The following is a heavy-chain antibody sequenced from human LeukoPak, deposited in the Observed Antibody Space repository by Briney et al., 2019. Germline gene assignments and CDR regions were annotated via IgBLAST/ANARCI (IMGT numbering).Heavy chain of an antibody. J-gene: IGHJ6*02. CDR1: GYTFTSYG. Sequence: ASVKVSFKASGYTFTSYGISWVRQAPGQGLEWMGWISAYNGNTNYAQKFQGRVTITRDTSASTAYMELSSLRSEDTAVYYCARGATSYYYYYGMDVWGQGTTVTVSS. CDR3: ARGATSYYYYYGMDV. D-gene: IGHD4/OR15-4a*01. V-gene: IGHV1-18*01. CDR2: ISAYNGNT.